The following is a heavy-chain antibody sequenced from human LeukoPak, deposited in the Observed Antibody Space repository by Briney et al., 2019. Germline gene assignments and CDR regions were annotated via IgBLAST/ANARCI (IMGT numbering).Heavy chain of an antibody. V-gene: IGHV4-39*01. CDR1: GGSISSSSYY. CDR2: FFYSGRT. CDR3: ARSNWNVIVGWFDS. D-gene: IGHD1-20*01. J-gene: IGHJ5*01. Sequence: SETLSLTCTVSGGSISSSSYYWGWIRQPPGKGLEWIGSFFYSGRTYYNPSLRSRVTISVDTSKNQFSLKLSSVTAADTAVYYCARSNWNVIVGWFDSWGQGTVVTVSS.